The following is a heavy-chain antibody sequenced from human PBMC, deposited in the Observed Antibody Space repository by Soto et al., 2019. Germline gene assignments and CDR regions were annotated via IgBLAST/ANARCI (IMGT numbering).Heavy chain of an antibody. CDR3: ARGPTVTTPYYYYYMDV. J-gene: IGHJ6*03. CDR2: ISAYNGNT. Sequence: ASVKVSCKASGYTFTSYGISWVRQAPGQGLEWMGWISAYNGNTNYAQKLQGRVTMTTDTFTSTAYMELRSLRSDDTAVYYCARGPTVTTPYYYYYMDVWGKGTTVTVSS. D-gene: IGHD4-17*01. CDR1: GYTFTSYG. V-gene: IGHV1-18*01.